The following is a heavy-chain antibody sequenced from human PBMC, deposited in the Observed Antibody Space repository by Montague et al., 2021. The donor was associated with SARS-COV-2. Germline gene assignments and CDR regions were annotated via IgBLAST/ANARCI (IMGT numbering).Heavy chain of an antibody. J-gene: IGHJ5*02. CDR1: GFTFDDFV. Sequence: SLRLSCAASGFTFDDFVMHWVRQAPGKGLEWVSLISGDGGSAYYADSVEGRFTVSRDNSKSSLYLQMTSLTTDDIALYYCAKDNYCTNTNCYSFFDHWGQGTLVTVSS. CDR3: AKDNYCTNTNCYSFFDH. CDR2: ISGDGGSA. V-gene: IGHV3-43*02. D-gene: IGHD2-2*01.